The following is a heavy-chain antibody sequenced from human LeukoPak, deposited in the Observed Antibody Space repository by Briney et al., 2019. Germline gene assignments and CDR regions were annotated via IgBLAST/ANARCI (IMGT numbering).Heavy chain of an antibody. Sequence: KPSETLSLTCAVSGYSISSGYYWGWIRQPPGKGLEWIGSIYHSGSTYYNPSLKSRVTISVDTSKNQFSLKLSSVTAADTAVYYCAREEQWLVPYNWFDPWGQGTLVTVSS. J-gene: IGHJ5*02. CDR2: IYHSGST. V-gene: IGHV4-38-2*02. D-gene: IGHD6-19*01. CDR3: AREEQWLVPYNWFDP. CDR1: GYSISSGYY.